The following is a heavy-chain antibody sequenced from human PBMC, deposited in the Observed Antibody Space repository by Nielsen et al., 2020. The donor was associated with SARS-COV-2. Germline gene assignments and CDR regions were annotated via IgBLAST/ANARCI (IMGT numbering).Heavy chain of an antibody. J-gene: IGHJ4*02. CDR2: ISAYNGNI. CDR1: GYTFTSYG. V-gene: IGHV1-18*04. D-gene: IGHD3-22*01. CDR3: AIINYCDSSGYYHLGDY. Sequence: ASVKVSCKASGYTFTSYGISWVRQAPGQGLEWMGWISAYNGNINYAQKLQGRVTMTTDTSTSTAYMELRSLRSDDTAVYYCAIINYCDSSGYYHLGDYWGQGTLVTVSS.